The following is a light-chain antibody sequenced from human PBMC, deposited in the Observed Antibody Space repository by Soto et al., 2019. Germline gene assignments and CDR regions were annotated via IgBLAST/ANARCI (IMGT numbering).Light chain of an antibody. CDR2: GAS. V-gene: IGKV3-15*01. CDR3: QQYNNWPGT. CDR1: QSVSSN. J-gene: IGKJ1*01. Sequence: DMVMTQSPATLSVSPGERATLSCRASQSVSSNLAWYQQKPGQAPRLLIYGASTRATGIPARFSGSGSGTEFTLTISSLQSEDIAVYYCQQYNNWPGTFGRGTKVDI.